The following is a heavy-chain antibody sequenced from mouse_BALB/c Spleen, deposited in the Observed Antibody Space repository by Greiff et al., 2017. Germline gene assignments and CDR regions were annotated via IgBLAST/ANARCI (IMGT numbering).Heavy chain of an antibody. D-gene: IGHD2-4*01. CDR1: GYSITSDYA. CDR2: ISYSGST. Sequence: DVKLQESGPGLVKPSQSLSLTCTVTGYSITSDYAWNWIRQFPGNKLEWMGYISYSGSTSYNPSLKSRISITRDTSKNQFFLQLNSVTTEDTATYYCARSRDYRFDYWGQGTTLTVSS. CDR3: ARSRDYRFDY. J-gene: IGHJ2*01. V-gene: IGHV3-2*02.